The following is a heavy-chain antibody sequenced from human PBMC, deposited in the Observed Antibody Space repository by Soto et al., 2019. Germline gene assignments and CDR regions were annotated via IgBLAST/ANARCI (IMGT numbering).Heavy chain of an antibody. CDR1: GFTFSSYS. J-gene: IGHJ3*02. CDR2: ISSSSSYI. Sequence: GESLKISCAASGFTFSSYSMNWVRQAPGKGLEWVSSISSSSSYIYYADSVKGRFTISRDNAKNSLYLQMNSLRAEDTAVYYCARDSVVPAAIDAFDIWGQGTMVTVSS. D-gene: IGHD2-2*02. V-gene: IGHV3-21*01. CDR3: ARDSVVPAAIDAFDI.